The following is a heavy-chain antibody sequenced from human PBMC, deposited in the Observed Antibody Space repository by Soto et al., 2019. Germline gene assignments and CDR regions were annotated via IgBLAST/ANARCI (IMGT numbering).Heavy chain of an antibody. CDR1: GGSISSGAYF. CDR2: IFYSGST. J-gene: IGHJ5*02. CDR3: VRGGYCNSTSCFQKWFDP. D-gene: IGHD2-2*01. Sequence: SETLSLTCTVSGGSISSGAYFWSWIRHHPGKGLEWIGYIFYSGSTYYNPSLKSRVTVSVDTSKNQFSLKLSSVTAADTAVYYCVRGGYCNSTSCFQKWFDPRGKGTLVTVSS. V-gene: IGHV4-31*03.